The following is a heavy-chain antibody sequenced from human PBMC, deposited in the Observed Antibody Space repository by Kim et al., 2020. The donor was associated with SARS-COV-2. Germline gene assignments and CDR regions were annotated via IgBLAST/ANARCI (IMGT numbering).Heavy chain of an antibody. V-gene: IGHV2-5*02. CDR3: AHSRIRRGTMIGVAVNACDY. D-gene: IGHD3-22*01. J-gene: IGHJ4*02. CDR2: IYWDDDK. CDR1: GFSLSTSGGG. Sequence: SGPTLVNPTQTLTLTCTFSGFSLSTSGGGVGWIRQPPGKALEWLALIYWDDDKRYSPSLKSRLTITKDTSKNRVVLTMTNMDPVDPATYYCAHSRIRRGTMIGVAVNACDYWGQGTPVTVSS.